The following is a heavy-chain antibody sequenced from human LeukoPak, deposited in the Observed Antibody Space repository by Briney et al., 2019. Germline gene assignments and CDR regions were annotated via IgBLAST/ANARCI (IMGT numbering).Heavy chain of an antibody. CDR2: TYYSGST. CDR1: GGSISSYY. CDR3: ARVGSDSSGYYGTHFDY. J-gene: IGHJ4*02. D-gene: IGHD3-22*01. Sequence: PWETLCLTCTVSGGSISSYYWSWIRQPPGKGLEWIGYTYYSGSTNYNPSLKSRVTISVDTSKNQFSLKLSSVTAADTAVYYCARVGSDSSGYYGTHFDYWGQGTLVSVSS. V-gene: IGHV4-59*01.